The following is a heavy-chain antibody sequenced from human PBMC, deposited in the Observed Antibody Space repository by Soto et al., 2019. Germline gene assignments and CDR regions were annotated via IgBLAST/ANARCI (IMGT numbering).Heavy chain of an antibody. CDR1: SAPVSSSTYT. V-gene: IGHV4-39*01. J-gene: IGHJ6*02. CDR3: ARLHGYCISSSCHGHYAMDV. CDR2: IYYSGST. Sequence: QLQLQESGPGLVKPSETLSLTCTVSSAPVSSSTYTWGWIRQPPGKGLEWIGSIYYSGSTYYNPSLNSRVPLAVDTSKNQFSLKVTSVTAADTAVYYCARLHGYCISSSCHGHYAMDVWGQGTTVTVSS. D-gene: IGHD2-2*01.